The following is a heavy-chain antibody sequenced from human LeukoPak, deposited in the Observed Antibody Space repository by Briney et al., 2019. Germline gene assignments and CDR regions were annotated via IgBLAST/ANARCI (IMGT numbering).Heavy chain of an antibody. CDR3: ARHPTVTTRRRNYYYYYYMDV. J-gene: IGHJ6*03. CDR1: GGSISSSSYY. CDR2: RYYSGST. D-gene: IGHD4-17*01. V-gene: IGHV4-39*01. Sequence: SETLSLTCTVSGGSISSSSYYWHWIRQPPGKGGEWIGSRYYSGSTYYNPSLKSRVTISVDTSKNQFSLKLSSVTAADTAVYYCARHPTVTTRRRNYYYYYYMDVWGKGTTVTVSS.